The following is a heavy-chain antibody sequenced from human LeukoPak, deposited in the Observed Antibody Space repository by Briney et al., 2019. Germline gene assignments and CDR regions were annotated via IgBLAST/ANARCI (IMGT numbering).Heavy chain of an antibody. CDR3: ASLSSSWYDFDY. J-gene: IGHJ4*02. CDR1: GYTFTSYD. D-gene: IGHD6-13*01. CDR2: MNPNSGNT. V-gene: IGHV1-8*03. Sequence: GASVKVSCKASGYTFTSYDINWVRQATGQGLEWMGWMNPNSGNTGYAQKFQGRVTITRNTSISTAYMELSSLRSEDTAVYYCASLSSSWYDFDYWGQGTLVTVSS.